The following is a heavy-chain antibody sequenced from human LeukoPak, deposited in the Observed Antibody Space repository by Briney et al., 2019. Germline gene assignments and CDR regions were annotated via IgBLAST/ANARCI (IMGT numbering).Heavy chain of an antibody. V-gene: IGHV3-15*01. CDR3: TSTLGY. CDR2: IKSKTSGGTT. CDR1: GFTFSNVW. Sequence: SGGSLRLSCAASGFTFSNVWMTWVRQAAGKGLEWVGRIKSKTSGGTTDYAAPVTGRFSISRDDSKNTLYLQMNSLKTEDTAVYYCTSTLGYWGQGTLVTVSS. J-gene: IGHJ4*02. D-gene: IGHD3-16*01.